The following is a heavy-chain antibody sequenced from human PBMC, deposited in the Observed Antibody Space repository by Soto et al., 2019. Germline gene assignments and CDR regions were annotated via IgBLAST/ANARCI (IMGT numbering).Heavy chain of an antibody. CDR2: ISYDGSNK. CDR1: GFTFSSYG. D-gene: IGHD4-17*01. J-gene: IGHJ4*02. CDR3: ATTPYGDYVKVIDY. V-gene: IGHV3-30*03. Sequence: GGSLKLSCAASGFTFSSYGMHWVRQAPGKGLEWVAVISYDGSNKYYADSVKGRFTISRDNSKNTLYLQMNSLRAEDTAVYYCATTPYGDYVKVIDYWGQGTLVTVSS.